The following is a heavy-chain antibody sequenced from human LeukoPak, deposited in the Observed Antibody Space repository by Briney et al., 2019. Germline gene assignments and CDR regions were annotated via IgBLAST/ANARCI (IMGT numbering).Heavy chain of an antibody. CDR2: IYSSGST. CDR1: GGSISNYY. CDR3: AREHMVRGVINR. Sequence: SETLSLTCTVSGGSISNYYWSWIRQPAGKRLEWLGRIYSSGSTNYNPSLESRVTVSVDTSKNQFSLKLSSVTAADTAVYYCAREHMVRGVINRWGQGAPVTVSS. J-gene: IGHJ4*02. D-gene: IGHD3-10*01. V-gene: IGHV4-4*07.